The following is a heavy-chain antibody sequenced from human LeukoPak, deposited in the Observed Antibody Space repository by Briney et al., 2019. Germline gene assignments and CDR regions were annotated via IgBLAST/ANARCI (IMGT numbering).Heavy chain of an antibody. Sequence: GGSLRLSCAASGFTFSNAWLSWVRQAPRRGLEWVSYIDSSGSNRYYADSVKGRFTISRDNAKNAMYLQMNSLRAEDTAVYYCARDHYSSGWYYFDYWGQGALVTVSS. J-gene: IGHJ4*02. CDR3: ARDHYSSGWYYFDY. D-gene: IGHD6-19*01. CDR1: GFTFSNAW. CDR2: IDSSGSNR. V-gene: IGHV3-11*04.